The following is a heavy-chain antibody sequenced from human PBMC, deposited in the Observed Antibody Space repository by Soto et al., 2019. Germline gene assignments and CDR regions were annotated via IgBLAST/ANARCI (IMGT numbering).Heavy chain of an antibody. Sequence: SETLSLTCTVSGGSISSSSYYWGWIRQPPGKGLEWIGSIYYSGSTYYNPSLKSRVTISVDTSKNQFSLKLSSVTAADTAVYYCARRAALTLYGMDVWGQGTTVTVSS. CDR3: ARRAALTLYGMDV. D-gene: IGHD7-27*01. CDR2: IYYSGST. J-gene: IGHJ6*02. CDR1: GGSISSSSYY. V-gene: IGHV4-39*01.